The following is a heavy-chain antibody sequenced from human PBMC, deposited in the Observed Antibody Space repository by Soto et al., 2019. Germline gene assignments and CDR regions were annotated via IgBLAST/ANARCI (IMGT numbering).Heavy chain of an antibody. CDR1: GYTFTRYG. CDR2: ISGYNGDT. Sequence: ASVKVSCKASGYTFTRYGISWVRQAPGQGLEWMGWISGYNGDTNYAQKLQGRVTMTTDTSTSTAYMELRSLRSDDTAVYYCARYYYDSSGYYYPFDYWGQGTLVTVS. J-gene: IGHJ4*02. V-gene: IGHV1-18*01. CDR3: ARYYYDSSGYYYPFDY. D-gene: IGHD3-22*01.